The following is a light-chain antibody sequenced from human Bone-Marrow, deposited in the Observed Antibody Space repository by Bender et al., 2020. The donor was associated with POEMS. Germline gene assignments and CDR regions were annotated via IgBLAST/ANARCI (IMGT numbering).Light chain of an antibody. J-gene: IGLJ2*01. CDR3: QLWDSSSDNPA. CDR2: DNS. CDR1: NIGTRS. Sequence: SYVLTQPPSVSVAPRQTARITCGGDNIGTRSVHWYQQMPGQAPVLVVYDNSDRPSGIPERFSGSNSGNTATLTISRVEAGDEACYYCQLWDSSSDNPAFGGGTNLIVL. V-gene: IGLV3-21*02.